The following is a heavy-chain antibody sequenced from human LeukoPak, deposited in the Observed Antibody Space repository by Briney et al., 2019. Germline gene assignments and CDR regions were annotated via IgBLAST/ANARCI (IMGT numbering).Heavy chain of an antibody. CDR2: ITGSGGST. Sequence: SGGSLRLSCAASGFSFSTYAMTWVRPAPGKGLEWVSTITGSGGSTYYADSVKGRFTISRDNSKNTLYVQMNSLRAEDTAVYYCAKGVGVYTNWFDPWGQGTLVIVSS. D-gene: IGHD3-10*01. CDR1: GFSFSTYA. J-gene: IGHJ5*02. CDR3: AKGVGVYTNWFDP. V-gene: IGHV3-23*01.